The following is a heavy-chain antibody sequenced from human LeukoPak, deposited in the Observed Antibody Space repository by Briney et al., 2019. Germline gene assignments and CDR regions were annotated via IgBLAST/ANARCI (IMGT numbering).Heavy chain of an antibody. V-gene: IGHV4-31*03. Sequence: SETLSLTCTVSGGSISSGGYYWSWIRQHPGKGLEWIGYIYYSGSTYYNPSLKSRVTISVDTSKNQFSLKLSSVTAADTAVYYCATSWFGELIDYWGQGTLVTVSS. CDR3: ATSWFGELIDY. D-gene: IGHD3-10*01. J-gene: IGHJ4*02. CDR1: GGSISSGGYY. CDR2: IYYSGST.